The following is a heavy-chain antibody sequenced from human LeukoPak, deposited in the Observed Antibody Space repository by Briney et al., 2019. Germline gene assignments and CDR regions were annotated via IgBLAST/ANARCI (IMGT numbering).Heavy chain of an antibody. V-gene: IGHV3-33*08. CDR1: GFTFSNYG. CDR2: IWSGGNSK. D-gene: IGHD4-11*01. Sequence: PGRSLRLSCAASGFTFSNYGMHWVRLPPGKGRGWVAGIWSGGNSKYYTDSLKGRFSISRDNPKNPLYLQMNSLSAEDTAVYYCGRLGVYSNKDWGQGTLVTVSS. J-gene: IGHJ4*02. CDR3: GRLGVYSNKD.